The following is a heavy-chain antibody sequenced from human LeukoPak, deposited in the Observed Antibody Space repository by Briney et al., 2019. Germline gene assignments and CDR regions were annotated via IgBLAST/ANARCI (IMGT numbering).Heavy chain of an antibody. CDR1: GGSISNYY. CDR3: ASDAFYDSGGYYYY. V-gene: IGHV4-4*07. Sequence: SETLSLTCTVSGGSISNYYWSWIRQPAGKGLEWIGRISTSGNTDYNPYLKSRVTMSVDTSKKQFSLKLSSVTAADTAVYYCASDAFYDSGGYYYYWGQGTLVTVSS. CDR2: ISTSGNT. J-gene: IGHJ4*02. D-gene: IGHD3-22*01.